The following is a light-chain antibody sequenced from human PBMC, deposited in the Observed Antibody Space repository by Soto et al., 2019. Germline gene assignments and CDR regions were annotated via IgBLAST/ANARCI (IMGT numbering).Light chain of an antibody. CDR2: AAS. J-gene: IGKJ3*01. CDR3: RQTYSTPFT. CDR1: QAIDSW. V-gene: IGKV1-12*01. Sequence: DIQMTQSPSSVSASVGDRVTITCRASQAIDSWLAWYQQKPGEAPKLLINAASSLQSGVPSRFSGSGSGTDFTLTISNLQPEDFATYYCRQTYSTPFTFGPGTKVDIK.